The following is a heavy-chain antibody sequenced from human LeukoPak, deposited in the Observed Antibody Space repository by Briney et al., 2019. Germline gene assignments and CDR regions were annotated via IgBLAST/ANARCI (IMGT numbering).Heavy chain of an antibody. CDR1: GFTFSSYW. V-gene: IGHV3-74*01. Sequence: GGSLRLSCAASGFTFSSYWMHWVRQAPGKGLVWVSHINNDGSSTSYADSVKGRFTISRDNAKNTLYLQMNSLRDEDTAVYYCASRDYFDYWGQGTLVTVSS. J-gene: IGHJ4*01. CDR3: ASRDYFDY. CDR2: INNDGSST.